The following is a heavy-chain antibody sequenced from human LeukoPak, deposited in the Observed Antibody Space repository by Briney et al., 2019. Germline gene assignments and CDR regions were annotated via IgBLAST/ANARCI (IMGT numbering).Heavy chain of an antibody. J-gene: IGHJ4*02. CDR3: VTHDYGDYH. V-gene: IGHV3-30*03. D-gene: IGHD4-17*01. CDR2: MSYDGSKI. CDR1: GFIFNTYD. Sequence: GGSLRLSCAASGFIFNTYDMYWVRQAPGKGLEWVALMSYDGSKISYPDSVKGRFTISRDSSKNTLYLQMNSLRAEDTAMYYCVTHDYGDYHGGQGTLVTVSS.